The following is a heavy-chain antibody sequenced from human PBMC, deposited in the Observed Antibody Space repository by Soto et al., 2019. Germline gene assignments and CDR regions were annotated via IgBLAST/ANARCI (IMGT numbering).Heavy chain of an antibody. Sequence: GASVKVSCKASGGTFSSYAISWVRQAPGQGLEWMRWSIPIFGTANYAQKFQGRVTITADESTSTAYMELSSLRSEDTAVYYCARVSWPLTSIAARLDNPNYYYGMDVWGQGTTVTVSS. V-gene: IGHV1-69*13. CDR1: GGTFSSYA. D-gene: IGHD6-6*01. CDR2: SIPIFGTA. J-gene: IGHJ6*02. CDR3: ARVSWPLTSIAARLDNPNYYYGMDV.